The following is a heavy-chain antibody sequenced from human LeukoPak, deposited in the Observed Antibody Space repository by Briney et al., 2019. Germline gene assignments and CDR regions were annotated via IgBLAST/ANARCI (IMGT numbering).Heavy chain of an antibody. Sequence: SETLSLTCTVSGGSISTYHWSWIRQPPGKGPEWIGYVYYSGSTDYSPSLKSRATISLDTSMNQFSLSLSSVTAADTAIYYCARAVISFGGGIAKGFDCWGQGTLVTVSS. J-gene: IGHJ4*02. CDR2: VYYSGST. V-gene: IGHV4-59*01. D-gene: IGHD3-16*02. CDR1: GGSISTYH. CDR3: ARAVISFGGGIAKGFDC.